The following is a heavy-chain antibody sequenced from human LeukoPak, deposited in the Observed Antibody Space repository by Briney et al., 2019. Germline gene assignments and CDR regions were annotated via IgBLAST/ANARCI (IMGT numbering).Heavy chain of an antibody. Sequence: ATVSVTRTVSGYTLTEVSMYWVRQPPAKGLEWMGGFDPENGETIYAQTFQSRVTMTEDTSTNTAYMELSSLRSEDTAVYYCATVLGCGSGGSCNNGEDDAFDIWGQGTMVTVSS. D-gene: IGHD2-15*01. J-gene: IGHJ3*02. CDR3: ATVLGCGSGGSCNNGEDDAFDI. CDR2: FDPENGET. CDR1: GYTLTEVS. V-gene: IGHV1-24*01.